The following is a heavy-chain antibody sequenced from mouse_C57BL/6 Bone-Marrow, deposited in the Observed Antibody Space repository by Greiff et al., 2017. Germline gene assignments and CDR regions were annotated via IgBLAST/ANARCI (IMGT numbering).Heavy chain of an antibody. CDR2: IYPSDSET. J-gene: IGHJ4*01. CDR1: GYTFTSYW. CDR3: ARGRGNCGRSAMDY. D-gene: IGHD2-1*01. Sequence: QVQLQQPGAELVRPGSSVKLSCKASGYTFTSYWMDWVKQRPGQGLEWIGNIYPSDSETHYTQKFKDKATLTVDKSSSTAYMQLSSLTSEDSAVYYCARGRGNCGRSAMDYWGQGTSVTVSS. V-gene: IGHV1-61*01.